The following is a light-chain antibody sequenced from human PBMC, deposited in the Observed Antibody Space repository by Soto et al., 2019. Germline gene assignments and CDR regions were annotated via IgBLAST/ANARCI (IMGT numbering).Light chain of an antibody. CDR3: QQHSKWPRT. CDR1: ESVSSN. Sequence: ERVITQSPSTLSVSHGERATLSCRASESVSSNLAWYQQKPGQAPRLLFYGASTRATDIPARFSGTGSGTEFTLTISSLQSEDFAVYYCQQHSKWPRTFGQGTKVDI. CDR2: GAS. V-gene: IGKV3-15*01. J-gene: IGKJ1*01.